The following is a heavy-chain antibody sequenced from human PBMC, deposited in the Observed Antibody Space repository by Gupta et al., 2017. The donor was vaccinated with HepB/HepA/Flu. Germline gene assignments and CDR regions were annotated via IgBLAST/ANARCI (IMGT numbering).Heavy chain of an antibody. CDR3: AKDGVTIFGVVIMGWFDP. J-gene: IGHJ5*02. D-gene: IGHD3-3*01. Sequence: EVQLLESGGGLVQPGGSLRLSCAASGFTFSSYAMSWVRQAPGKGLEWVSAISGSGGSTYYADSVKGRFTISRDNSKNTLYLQMNSLRAEDTAVYYCAKDGVTIFGVVIMGWFDPWGQGTLVTVSS. CDR1: GFTFSSYA. V-gene: IGHV3-23*01. CDR2: ISGSGGST.